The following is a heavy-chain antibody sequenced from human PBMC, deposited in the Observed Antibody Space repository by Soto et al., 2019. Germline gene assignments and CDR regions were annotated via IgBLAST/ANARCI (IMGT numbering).Heavy chain of an antibody. V-gene: IGHV3-30*18. J-gene: IGHJ4*02. Sequence: QVQLVESGGGVVQPGRSLRLSCAASGFTFSSYGMHWVRQAPGKGLVWVAVISYDGSNKYYADSVKSRFTISRDNSKNTLYLQMNSLRAEDTAVYYCAKGRYSYGYLIDYWGQGTLVTVSS. CDR2: ISYDGSNK. D-gene: IGHD5-18*01. CDR3: AKGRYSYGYLIDY. CDR1: GFTFSSYG.